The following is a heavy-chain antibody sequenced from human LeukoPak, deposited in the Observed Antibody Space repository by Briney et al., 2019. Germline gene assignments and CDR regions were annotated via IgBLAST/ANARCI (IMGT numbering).Heavy chain of an antibody. D-gene: IGHD3-10*01. CDR2: IYYSGST. J-gene: IGHJ5*02. CDR3: ARDRVTMVRGVLWGFDP. CDR1: GGPISSGSYY. Sequence: SETLSLTCTVSGGPISSGSYYWGWIRQPPGKGLEWIGSIYYSGSTYYNPSLKSRVTISVDTSKNQFSLKLSSVTAADTAVYYCARDRVTMVRGVLWGFDPWGQGTLVTVSS. V-gene: IGHV4-39*07.